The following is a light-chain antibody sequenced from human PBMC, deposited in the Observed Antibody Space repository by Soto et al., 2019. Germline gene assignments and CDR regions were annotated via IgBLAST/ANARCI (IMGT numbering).Light chain of an antibody. CDR1: ISDVGGYNH. CDR2: EVS. J-gene: IGLJ1*01. CDR3: TSYTSISTCV. V-gene: IGLV2-14*01. Sequence: QCLLTHPASVSETPAQSITISGAGTISDVGGYNHVSWYQQHADKAPKLLIHEVSNRPSGVSNRFSGSKSGNTASLTISGLQAEDEADYYCTSYTSISTCVFGAGTKVIVL.